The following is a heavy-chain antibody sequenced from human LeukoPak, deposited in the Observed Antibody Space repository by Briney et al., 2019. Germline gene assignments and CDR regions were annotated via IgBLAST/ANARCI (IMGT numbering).Heavy chain of an antibody. Sequence: SQTLSLTCTVSGGSISSGYYYWSWIRQPPGKGLEWIGYIYFSGSTYYNPSLKSRVTISVHTSKNQFSLSLGSVTAADTAVYYCARGFCTSTNCHQEEWFDPWGRGTLVTVSS. V-gene: IGHV4-30-4*08. CDR1: GGSISSGYYY. D-gene: IGHD2-2*01. J-gene: IGHJ5*02. CDR3: ARGFCTSTNCHQEEWFDP. CDR2: IYFSGST.